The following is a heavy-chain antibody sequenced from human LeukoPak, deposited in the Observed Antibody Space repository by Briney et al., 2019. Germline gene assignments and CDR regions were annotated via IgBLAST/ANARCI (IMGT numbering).Heavy chain of an antibody. CDR3: ARENRFLRGDWFDP. Sequence: SETLSLTCTVSGGSISSSSYYWGWIRQPPGKGLEWIGSIYYSGSTYYNLSLKSRVTISVDTSKNQFSLKLSSVTAADTAVYYCARENRFLRGDWFDPWGQGTLVTVSS. J-gene: IGHJ5*02. CDR2: IYYSGST. CDR1: GGSISSSSYY. V-gene: IGHV4-39*07. D-gene: IGHD3-3*01.